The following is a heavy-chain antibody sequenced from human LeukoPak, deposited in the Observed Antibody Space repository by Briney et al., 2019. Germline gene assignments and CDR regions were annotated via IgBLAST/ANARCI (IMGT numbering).Heavy chain of an antibody. Sequence: GGSLRLSCAASGFTFSSYGMHWVRQAPGKGLEWVAVILNDGSQEKYADSVKGRFTISRDNSKNTLFLQVNSLRAEDTAAYYCARDDALGDNALDIWGQGTMVTVSS. CDR1: GFTFSSYG. J-gene: IGHJ3*02. CDR3: ARDDALGDNALDI. D-gene: IGHD3-16*01. CDR2: ILNDGSQE. V-gene: IGHV3-33*01.